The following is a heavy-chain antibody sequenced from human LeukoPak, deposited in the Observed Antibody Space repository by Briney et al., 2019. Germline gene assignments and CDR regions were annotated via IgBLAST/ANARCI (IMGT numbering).Heavy chain of an antibody. Sequence: SETLSLTCTVSGGSISNYYWSWIRQPPGKGLEWIGYIYYSGSTSYSPSLKSRVTISVDTSKNHFSLKLSSVTAADTAVYYCARLGAYCGRTSCYPYYYYGMDVWGQGTTVTVSS. D-gene: IGHD2-2*01. V-gene: IGHV4-59*01. J-gene: IGHJ6*02. CDR1: GGSISNYY. CDR2: IYYSGST. CDR3: ARLGAYCGRTSCYPYYYYGMDV.